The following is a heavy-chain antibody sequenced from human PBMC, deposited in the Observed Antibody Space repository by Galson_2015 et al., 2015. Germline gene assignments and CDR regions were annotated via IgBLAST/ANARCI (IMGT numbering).Heavy chain of an antibody. CDR1: GYSFTSYW. Sequence: QSGAEVKKPGESLKISCKGSGYSFTSYWIGWVRQMPGKGLEWMGIIYPGDSDTRYSPSFQGQVTISADKSICTAYLQWSSLKASDTAMYYCARPVGISGSYRSAFDIWGQGTMVTVSS. CDR3: ARPVGISGSYRSAFDI. D-gene: IGHD1-26*01. J-gene: IGHJ3*02. V-gene: IGHV5-51*01. CDR2: IYPGDSDT.